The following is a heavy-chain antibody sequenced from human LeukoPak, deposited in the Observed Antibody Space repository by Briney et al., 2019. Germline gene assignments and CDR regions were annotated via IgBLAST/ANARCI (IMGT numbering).Heavy chain of an antibody. CDR3: AIGLGISPGTPVDN. J-gene: IGHJ4*02. D-gene: IGHD7-27*01. Sequence: SVKVSCKASGYTFTSYGINWVRQAPGQGLEWMGRIIPILGIANYAQKFQGRVTITADKSTSTAYMELSSLRSDDTAVYYCAIGLGISPGTPVDNWGQGTLVTVSS. V-gene: IGHV1-69*04. CDR1: GYTFTSYG. CDR2: IIPILGIA.